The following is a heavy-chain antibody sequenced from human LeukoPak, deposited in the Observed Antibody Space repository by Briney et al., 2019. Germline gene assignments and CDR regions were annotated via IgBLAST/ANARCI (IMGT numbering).Heavy chain of an antibody. CDR3: ARDLEQWLDGGDAFDI. V-gene: IGHV1-2*02. CDR1: GYTFTGYY. Sequence: ASVKVSCKASGYTFTGYYMHWVPQAPGQGLEWMGWINPNSGGTNYAQKFQGRVTMTRDTSISTAYMELSRLRSDDTAVYYCARDLEQWLDGGDAFDIWGQGTMVTVSS. J-gene: IGHJ3*02. D-gene: IGHD6-19*01. CDR2: INPNSGGT.